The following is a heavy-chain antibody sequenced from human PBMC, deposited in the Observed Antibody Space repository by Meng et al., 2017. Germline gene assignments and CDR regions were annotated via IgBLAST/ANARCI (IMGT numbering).Heavy chain of an antibody. CDR2: IIPIFGTA. D-gene: IGHD3-22*01. V-gene: IGHV1-69*06. CDR1: GGTFSRYA. CDR3: AVTYYYDSSGYYYNFDY. Sequence: QVQLVQSGAEVQKPGSSVKVSCKASGGTFSRYAISWVQQAPGQGLEWMGGIIPIFGTANYAQKFQGRVTITADKSTSTAYMELSSLRSEDTAVYYCAVTYYYDSSGYYYNFDYWGQGTLVTVSS. J-gene: IGHJ4*02.